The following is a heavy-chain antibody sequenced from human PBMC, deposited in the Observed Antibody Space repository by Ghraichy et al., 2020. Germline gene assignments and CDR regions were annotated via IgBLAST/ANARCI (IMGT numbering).Heavy chain of an antibody. CDR3: ARWVKAFDI. V-gene: IGHV4-39*07. CDR2: IYYSGST. J-gene: IGHJ3*02. D-gene: IGHD3-22*01. Sequence: GSLRLSCTVSGGSISSSSYYWGWIRQPPGKGLEWIGSIYYSGSTYYNPSLKSRVTISVDTSKNQFSLKLSSVTAADTAVYYCARWVKAFDIWGQGTMVTVSS. CDR1: GGSISSSSYY.